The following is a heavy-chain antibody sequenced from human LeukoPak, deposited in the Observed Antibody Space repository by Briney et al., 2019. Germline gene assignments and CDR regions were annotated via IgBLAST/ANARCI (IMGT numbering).Heavy chain of an antibody. J-gene: IGHJ6*02. Sequence: GGSLRLSCAASGFTFSSYSMNWVRQAPGKGLEWVSSISSSSSYIYYADSVKGRFTISRDNAKNSLYLQMNSLRAEDTAVYYCASIPGYSSSWYRRGNYYYGMDVWGQGTTVTVSS. V-gene: IGHV3-21*01. CDR3: ASIPGYSSSWYRRGNYYYGMDV. D-gene: IGHD6-13*01. CDR2: ISSSSSYI. CDR1: GFTFSSYS.